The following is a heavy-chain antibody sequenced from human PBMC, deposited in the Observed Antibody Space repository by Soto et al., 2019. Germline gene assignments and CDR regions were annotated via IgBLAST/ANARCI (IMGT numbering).Heavy chain of an antibody. CDR3: AGRGSYYDYYYGMDV. Sequence: GESLKIACKGSGYSFTSYWISWVRQMPGKGLEWMGRIDPSDSYTNYSPSFQGHVTISADKSISTAYLQWSSLKASDTAMYYCAGRGSYYDYYYGMDVWGQGTTVIVS. V-gene: IGHV5-10-1*01. D-gene: IGHD1-26*01. CDR1: GYSFTSYW. J-gene: IGHJ6*02. CDR2: IDPSDSYT.